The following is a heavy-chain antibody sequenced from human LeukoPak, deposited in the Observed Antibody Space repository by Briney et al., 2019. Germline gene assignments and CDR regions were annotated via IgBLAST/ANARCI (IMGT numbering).Heavy chain of an antibody. Sequence: GGSLRLSCAASGFTFSSYGMHWVRQAPGKGLEWVAVIWYDGSNKYYADSVKGRFTISRDNSKNTLYLQMNSLRAEDTAVYYCAREGSQQLPGDYFDYWGQGTLVTVSS. CDR3: AREGSQQLPGDYFDY. D-gene: IGHD6-13*01. J-gene: IGHJ4*02. CDR1: GFTFSSYG. V-gene: IGHV3-33*01. CDR2: IWYDGSNK.